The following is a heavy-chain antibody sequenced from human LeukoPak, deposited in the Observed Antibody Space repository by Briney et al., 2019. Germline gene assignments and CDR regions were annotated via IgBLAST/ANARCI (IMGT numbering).Heavy chain of an antibody. D-gene: IGHD6-13*01. J-gene: IGHJ5*02. CDR1: GGSFSGYY. V-gene: IGHV4-34*01. Sequence: SETLSLTCAVYGGSFSGYYWSWIRQPPGKGLEWIGETNHSGSTNYNPSLKSRVTISVDTSKNQFSLKLSSVTAADAAVYYCARGGIAAAGKKYNWFDPWGQGTLVTVSS. CDR2: TNHSGST. CDR3: ARGGIAAAGKKYNWFDP.